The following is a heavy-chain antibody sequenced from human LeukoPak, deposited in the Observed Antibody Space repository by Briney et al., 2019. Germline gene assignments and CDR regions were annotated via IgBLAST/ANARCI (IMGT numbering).Heavy chain of an antibody. J-gene: IGHJ4*02. CDR1: GGSISSYF. CDR2: IYYTGST. Sequence: KPSETLSLTCTISGGSISSYFWSWIRQPPGKGLEWIGYIYYTGSTNYNPSLKSRVIISLDTSKNQFSLKLSSVTAADTAVYYCARGPPSLKWYSGSYSCYGYWGQGTLVTVSS. V-gene: IGHV4-59*12. CDR3: ARGPPSLKWYSGSYSCYGY. D-gene: IGHD1-26*01.